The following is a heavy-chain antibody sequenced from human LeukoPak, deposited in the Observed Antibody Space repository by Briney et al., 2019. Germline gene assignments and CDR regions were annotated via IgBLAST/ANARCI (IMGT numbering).Heavy chain of an antibody. Sequence: GASVKVSCKTSGYIFTSADINWVRQAPGQGLEWMGWISAYNGNTNYAQKLQGRVTMTTDTSTSTAYMELRSLRSDDTAVYYCARAPYCSSTSCHRPFDYWGQGTLVTVSS. CDR3: ARAPYCSSTSCHRPFDY. D-gene: IGHD2-2*01. V-gene: IGHV1-18*01. CDR2: ISAYNGNT. J-gene: IGHJ4*02. CDR1: GYIFTSAD.